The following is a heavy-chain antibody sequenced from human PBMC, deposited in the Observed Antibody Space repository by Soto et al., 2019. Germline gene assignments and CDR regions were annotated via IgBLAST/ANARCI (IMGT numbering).Heavy chain of an antibody. CDR3: AMSHCSGGSCYPDY. Sequence: QVQLQESGPGLVKPSQTLSLTCTVSGGSISSGGYYWSWIRQHPGKGLEWIGYIYYSGSTYYNPSLKSRVTISVDTPKNQFSLKLSSVTAADTAVYYCAMSHCSGGSCYPDYWGQGTLVTVSS. J-gene: IGHJ4*02. D-gene: IGHD2-15*01. V-gene: IGHV4-31*03. CDR1: GGSISSGGYY. CDR2: IYYSGST.